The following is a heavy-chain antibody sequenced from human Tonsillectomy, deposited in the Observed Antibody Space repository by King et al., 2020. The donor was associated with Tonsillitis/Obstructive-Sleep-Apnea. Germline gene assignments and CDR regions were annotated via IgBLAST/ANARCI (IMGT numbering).Heavy chain of an antibody. J-gene: IGHJ6*03. CDR3: ASQPLPYYYYYYMDV. Sequence: DVQLVESGGGLVQPGGSLRLSCAASGFIFSSYWMSWVRQAPGKGLEWVANIKQDGREKYYVDSVKGRFTISRDNAKNSLYLQMNSLRAEDTAVYYCASQPLPYYYYYYMDVWGKGTTVTVSS. CDR1: GFIFSSYW. V-gene: IGHV3-7*02. CDR2: IKQDGREK.